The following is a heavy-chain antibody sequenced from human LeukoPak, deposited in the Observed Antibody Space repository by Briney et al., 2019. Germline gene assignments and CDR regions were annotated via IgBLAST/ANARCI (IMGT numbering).Heavy chain of an antibody. D-gene: IGHD3-22*01. CDR3: ARGYYDSSGYSEAFQH. CDR1: GFTFSSYS. V-gene: IGHV3-21*04. J-gene: IGHJ1*01. Sequence: GGSLRLSCAASGFTFSSYSMNWVRQAPGKGLEWVSSISSSSSYIYYADSVKGRFTISRDNAKNSLYLQMNSLRAEDTAVYYCARGYYDSSGYSEAFQHWGQGTLVTVSS. CDR2: ISSSSSYI.